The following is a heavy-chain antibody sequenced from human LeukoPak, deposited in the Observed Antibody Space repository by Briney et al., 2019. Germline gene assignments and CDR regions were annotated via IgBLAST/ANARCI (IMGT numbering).Heavy chain of an antibody. CDR2: IRSKIYGGTT. V-gene: IGHV3-49*03. Sequence: GGSLRLSCTASGFTFDNYAMSWFRQAPGKGLEWVGFIRSKIYGGTTEYAASVKGRFTISRDDSKSIAQLQMTSLKSEDTAVYYCVRYSGDADYWGQGTLVTVPS. CDR1: GFTFDNYA. J-gene: IGHJ4*02. CDR3: VRYSGDADY. D-gene: IGHD5-12*01.